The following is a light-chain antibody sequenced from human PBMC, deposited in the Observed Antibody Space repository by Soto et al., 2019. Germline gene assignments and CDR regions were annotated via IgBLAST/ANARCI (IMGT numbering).Light chain of an antibody. CDR2: DAS. CDR1: QSISSW. CDR3: QQYNSYSKT. J-gene: IGKJ1*01. Sequence: DIQMTQSPSTLSASVGDRVTITCRASQSISSWLAWYQPKPGKAPKLLIYDASSLESGVPSRFSGSGSGTEFTRTISSLQPDEVATYYCQQYNSYSKTCGQGTKVEIK. V-gene: IGKV1-5*01.